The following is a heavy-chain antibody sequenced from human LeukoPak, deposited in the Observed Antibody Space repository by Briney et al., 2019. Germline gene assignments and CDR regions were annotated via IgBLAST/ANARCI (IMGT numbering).Heavy chain of an antibody. CDR1: GYTFTSYY. CDR3: ARGVGNYYYYYYMDV. CDR2: INPSGGST. Sequence: ASVKVSCKASGYTFTSYYMHWVRQAPGQGLEWMGIINPSGGSTSYAQKFQGRVTMTRDMSTSTVYMELSSLRSEDTAVYYCARGVGNYYYYYYMDVWGKGTTVTVSS. V-gene: IGHV1-46*01. J-gene: IGHJ6*03. D-gene: IGHD2-15*01.